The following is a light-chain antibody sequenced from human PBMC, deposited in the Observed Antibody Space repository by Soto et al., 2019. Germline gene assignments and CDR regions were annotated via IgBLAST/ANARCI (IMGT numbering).Light chain of an antibody. J-gene: IGKJ1*01. V-gene: IGKV3-11*01. CDR2: DAS. CDR3: QERSHWK. CDR1: VMISTY. Sequence: EIVLTHSPVTLSFSPLQRATLSCRASVMISTYVAWYQQKPGQAPRLLIYDASNRATGVPARFSGSGSGTDFTLTISALEPEDFAVYYCQERSHWKFGRGTKVDIK.